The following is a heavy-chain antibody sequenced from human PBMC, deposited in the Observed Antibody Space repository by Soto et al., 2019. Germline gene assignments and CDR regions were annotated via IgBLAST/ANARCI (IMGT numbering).Heavy chain of an antibody. CDR1: GGSISSYY. V-gene: IGHV4-59*08. J-gene: IGHJ4*02. CDR2: IYYSGST. Sequence: PSETLSLTCTVSGGSISSYYWSWIRQPPGKGLEWIGYIYYSGSTNYNPSLKSRVTISVDTSKNQFSLKLSSVTAADTAVYYGARLSSGWDFDFCGQGTLVTVSS. CDR3: ARLSSGWDFDF. D-gene: IGHD6-19*01.